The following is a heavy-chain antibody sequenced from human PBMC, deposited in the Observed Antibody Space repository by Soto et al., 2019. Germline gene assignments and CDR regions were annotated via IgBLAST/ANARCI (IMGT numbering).Heavy chain of an antibody. J-gene: IGHJ3*02. CDR3: ARRYGYAFDI. CDR2: ISYSGST. V-gene: IGHV4-59*01. Sequence: SETLSLTCTVSGASITTYYWSWIRQPPGKGLEWIGYISYSGSTDYNPSLKSRVTISFDASKNQISLQVRSATAADAAVYYCARRYGYAFDIWGQGTMVT. CDR1: GASITTYY. D-gene: IGHD4-17*01.